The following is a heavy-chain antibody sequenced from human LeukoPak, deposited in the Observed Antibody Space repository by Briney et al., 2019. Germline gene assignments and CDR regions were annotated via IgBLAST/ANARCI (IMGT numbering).Heavy chain of an antibody. Sequence: ASVKVSCKASGYTYTNYGISWVRQAPGQGLEWMGWISVYNGKTNYAQKLQGRVTLTTDTSTNTVYMELRSLRPDDTAVYCCARTVRPQWLCAVDMWGQGTMVTVSS. CDR2: ISVYNGKT. CDR3: ARTVRPQWLCAVDM. D-gene: IGHD6-19*01. CDR1: GYTYTNYG. J-gene: IGHJ3*02. V-gene: IGHV1-18*01.